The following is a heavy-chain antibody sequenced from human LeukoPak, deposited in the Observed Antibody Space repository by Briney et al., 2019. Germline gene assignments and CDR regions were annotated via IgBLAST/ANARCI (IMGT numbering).Heavy chain of an antibody. J-gene: IGHJ3*02. V-gene: IGHV4-34*01. CDR1: GGSFSGYY. CDR3: ARARRLTFDI. CDR2: INHSGST. D-gene: IGHD6-25*01. Sequence: SETLSLTCAVYGGSFSGYYWSWIRQPPGKGLEWIGEINHSGSTNYNPSLKSRVTISVDTSKNQFSLKLSSVTAADTAVYYCARARRLTFDIWGQGTMVTVSS.